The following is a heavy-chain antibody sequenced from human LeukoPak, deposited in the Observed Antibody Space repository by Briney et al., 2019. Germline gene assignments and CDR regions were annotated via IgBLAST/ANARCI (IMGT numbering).Heavy chain of an antibody. D-gene: IGHD3-22*01. CDR1: GFTFSSYA. J-gene: IGHJ4*02. CDR2: ISGSGGST. CDR3: AKCGNGYYIDY. V-gene: IGHV3-23*01. Sequence: GGSLRLSCAVSGFTFSSYAMSWVRQAPGKGLEWVSAISGSGGSTYYADSVKGRFTISRDNSKNTLCLQMNSLRAEDTAVYYRAKCGNGYYIDYWGQGTLVTVSS.